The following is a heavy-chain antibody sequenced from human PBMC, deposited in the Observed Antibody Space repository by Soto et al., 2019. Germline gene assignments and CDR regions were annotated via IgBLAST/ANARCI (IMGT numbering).Heavy chain of an antibody. CDR2: IDPSDSYT. V-gene: IGHV5-10-1*01. Sequence: PGESLKISCKGSGYSFTSYWISWVRQMPGKGLEWMGRIDPSDSYTNYSPSFQGHVTISADKSISTAYLQWSSLKASDTAMYYCARHSSSSGWSGGYYYYGMDVWGQGTTVTVSS. CDR3: ARHSSSSGWSGGYYYYGMDV. D-gene: IGHD6-19*01. CDR1: GYSFTSYW. J-gene: IGHJ6*02.